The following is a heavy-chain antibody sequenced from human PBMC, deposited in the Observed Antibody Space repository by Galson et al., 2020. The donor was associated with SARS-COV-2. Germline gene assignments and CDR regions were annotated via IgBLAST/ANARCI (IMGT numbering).Heavy chain of an antibody. CDR3: ARDRGTQGSSGYYRIYYYYGMDV. D-gene: IGHD3-22*01. Sequence: GGSLRLSCAASGFTFSSYWMSWVRQAPGKGLEWVANIKQDGSEKYYVDSVKGRFTISRDNAKNSLYLQMNSLRAEDTAVYYCARDRGTQGSSGYYRIYYYYGMDVWGQGTTVTVSS. CDR2: IKQDGSEK. J-gene: IGHJ6*02. CDR1: GFTFSSYW. V-gene: IGHV3-7*01.